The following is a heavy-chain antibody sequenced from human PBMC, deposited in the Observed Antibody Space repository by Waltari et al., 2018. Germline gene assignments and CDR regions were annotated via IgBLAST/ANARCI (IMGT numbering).Heavy chain of an antibody. Sequence: EVQLVESGGGLVKPGGSLRLSCAASGFTFSSYSMNWVRQAPGKGLEWVSSISSSSSGIYYADSVKGRFTISRDNAKNSLYLQMNSLRAEDTAVYYCARRKAVTDHSLDYWGQGTLVTVSS. D-gene: IGHD6-19*01. V-gene: IGHV3-21*01. CDR3: ARRKAVTDHSLDY. J-gene: IGHJ4*02. CDR2: ISSSSSGI. CDR1: GFTFSSYS.